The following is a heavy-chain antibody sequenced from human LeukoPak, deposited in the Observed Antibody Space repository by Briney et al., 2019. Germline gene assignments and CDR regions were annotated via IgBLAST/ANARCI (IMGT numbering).Heavy chain of an antibody. CDR2: ISFDGSSK. J-gene: IGHJ4*02. CDR1: GFTVSSSY. CDR3: AKGPDSSGLYSLDY. D-gene: IGHD3-22*01. V-gene: IGHV3-30*18. Sequence: GGSLRLSCAASGFTVSSSYVSWVRQAPGKGLEWVAIISFDGSSKYYADSVKGRFTISRDNSKNTLYLQMNSLRAEDTAVYYCAKGPDSSGLYSLDYWGQGTLVTVSS.